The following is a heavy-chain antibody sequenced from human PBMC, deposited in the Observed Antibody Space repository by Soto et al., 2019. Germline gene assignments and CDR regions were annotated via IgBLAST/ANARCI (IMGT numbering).Heavy chain of an antibody. V-gene: IGHV2-70*11. CDR3: ARMGQYYDILTGYWSGYYFDY. D-gene: IGHD3-9*01. CDR1: GFSRSTSGMC. Sequence: SGATRVNPTQTLRLTCTFSGFSRSTSGMCVSWIRQPPGKALEWLARIDWDDDKYYSTSLKTRLTISKDTSKNQVVLTMTNMDPVDTATYYCARMGQYYDILTGYWSGYYFDYWGQGTLVTVSS. J-gene: IGHJ4*02. CDR2: IDWDDDK.